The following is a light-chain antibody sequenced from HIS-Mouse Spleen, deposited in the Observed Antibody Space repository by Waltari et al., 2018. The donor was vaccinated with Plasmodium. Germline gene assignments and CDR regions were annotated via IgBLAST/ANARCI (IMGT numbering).Light chain of an antibody. CDR3: QQYNSYSLPYT. CDR1: QSISSW. V-gene: IGKV1-5*03. J-gene: IGKJ2*01. CDR2: KAS. Sequence: DIQMTQSPSTLSASVGDRVTITCRASQSISSWLAWYQQKPGKAPKLLIYKASSLESGVPARFSGSGSGTECTLTISSLQPDDFATYYCQQYNSYSLPYTFGQGTKLEIK.